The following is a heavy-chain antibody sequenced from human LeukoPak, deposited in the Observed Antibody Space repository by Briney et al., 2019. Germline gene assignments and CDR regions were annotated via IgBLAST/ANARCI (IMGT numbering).Heavy chain of an antibody. Sequence: GGSLRLSCEASGITFSSYSINWVRQPPGRGLEWVSYISASNSTIYYADSVKGRFTISRDNAKNSMYLQMNSLRAEDTAVYYCASGGATSFDYWGQGTLVTVSS. V-gene: IGHV3-48*01. CDR1: GITFSSYS. D-gene: IGHD1-26*01. CDR3: ASGGATSFDY. J-gene: IGHJ4*02. CDR2: ISASNSTI.